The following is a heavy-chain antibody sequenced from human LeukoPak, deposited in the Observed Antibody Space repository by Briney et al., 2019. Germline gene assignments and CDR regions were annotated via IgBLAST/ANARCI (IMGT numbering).Heavy chain of an antibody. CDR2: ISGSGGST. Sequence: GGSLRLSCAASGFTFSSYAMSWVRQAPGKGLEWVSAISGSGGSTYYADSVKGRFTISRDNSKNTLYLQMNSLRAEDTAVYYCAKGELRFGESYYFDYWGQGTLVTVSS. D-gene: IGHD3-10*01. CDR1: GFTFSSYA. J-gene: IGHJ4*02. CDR3: AKGELRFGESYYFDY. V-gene: IGHV3-23*01.